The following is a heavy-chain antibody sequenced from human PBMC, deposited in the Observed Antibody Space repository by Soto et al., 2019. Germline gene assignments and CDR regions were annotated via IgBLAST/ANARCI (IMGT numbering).Heavy chain of an antibody. CDR2: INHSGST. CDR3: ARGITIFGVVINYYYYYMDV. V-gene: IGHV4-34*01. Sequence: QVQLQQWGAGLLKPSETLSLTCAVYGGSFSGYYWSWIRQPPGKGLGWIGEINHSGSTNYNPSLKSRVTISVDTSKNQFSLKLSSVTAADTAVYYCARGITIFGVVINYYYYYMDVWGKGTTVTVSS. J-gene: IGHJ6*03. CDR1: GGSFSGYY. D-gene: IGHD3-3*01.